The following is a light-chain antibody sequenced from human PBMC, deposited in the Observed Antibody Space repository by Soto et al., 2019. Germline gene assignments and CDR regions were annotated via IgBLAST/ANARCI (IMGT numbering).Light chain of an antibody. Sequence: EIVLTQSPGTLSLSSGERASLSCRASQSVYNRYLAWYQQKAGQAPRLLIYDASSRAAGVPDRFSGSGSATDFTLTITRLEPEDSAVYSCQQYGTSPRGTFGQGTKVEIK. V-gene: IGKV3-20*01. CDR2: DAS. CDR1: QSVYNRY. CDR3: QQYGTSPRGT. J-gene: IGKJ1*01.